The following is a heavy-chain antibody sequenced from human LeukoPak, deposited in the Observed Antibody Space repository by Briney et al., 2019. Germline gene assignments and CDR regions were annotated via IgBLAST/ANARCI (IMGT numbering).Heavy chain of an antibody. CDR3: ARAGRDGSNLLYYFDK. D-gene: IGHD5-24*01. Sequence: SETLSLTCSVSGDSISSSNFYWAWIRQPPGRGLEWIGNIYYRGTTYYNPSLKSRVTISVDTSKNQFSLRLNSVTAADTTVYYCARAGRDGSNLLYYFDKWGQGALVTVSS. CDR2: IYYRGTT. V-gene: IGHV4-39*01. J-gene: IGHJ4*02. CDR1: GDSISSSNFY.